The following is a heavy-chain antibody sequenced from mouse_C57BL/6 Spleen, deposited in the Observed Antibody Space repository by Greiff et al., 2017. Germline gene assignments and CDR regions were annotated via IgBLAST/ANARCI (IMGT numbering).Heavy chain of an antibody. J-gene: IGHJ3*01. CDR3: AIYYDYGFAY. CDR1: GYTFTDYN. CDR2: INPNNGGT. D-gene: IGHD2-4*01. V-gene: IGHV1-18*01. Sequence: VQLQQSGPELVKPGASVKIPCKASGYTFTDYNMDWVKQSHGKGLEWIGDINPNNGGTIYNQKFKGKATLTVDKSSSTAYMELRSLASEDTAVYNCAIYYDYGFAYWGQGTLVTVSA.